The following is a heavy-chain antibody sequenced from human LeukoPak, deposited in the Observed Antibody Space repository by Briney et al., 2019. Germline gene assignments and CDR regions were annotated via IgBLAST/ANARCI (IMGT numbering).Heavy chain of an antibody. CDR2: MNPNSGNT. CDR3: ASRIAAGGTAIGY. D-gene: IGHD6-13*01. J-gene: IGHJ4*02. V-gene: IGHV1-8*01. Sequence: ASVKVSCKASGYTFTSCDINWVRQAPGQGLEWMGWMNPNSGNTGYAQKFQGRVTMTRNTSISTAYMELSSLISEDTAMYYCASRIAAGGTAIGYWGQGTLVTVSS. CDR1: GYTFTSCD.